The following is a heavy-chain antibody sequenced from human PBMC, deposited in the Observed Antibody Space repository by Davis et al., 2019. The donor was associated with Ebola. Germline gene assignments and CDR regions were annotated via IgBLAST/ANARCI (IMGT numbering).Heavy chain of an antibody. Sequence: MPSETLSLTCTVSGDSINGYYWTWIRQPPGEGMEYIGYIYYVGTTDYNPSLKSRVTMSVDMSKNQFSLNLNSVTAADTAIYYCARVRGTLARFYGIDVWGQGTTVTVSS. CDR2: IYYVGTT. D-gene: IGHD3-10*01. V-gene: IGHV4-59*01. J-gene: IGHJ6*02. CDR1: GDSINGYY. CDR3: ARVRGTLARFYGIDV.